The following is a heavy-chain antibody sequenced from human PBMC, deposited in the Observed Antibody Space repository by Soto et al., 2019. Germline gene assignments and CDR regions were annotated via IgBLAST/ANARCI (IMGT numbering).Heavy chain of an antibody. CDR2: INPSGGST. J-gene: IGHJ6*01. CDR3: ARERRGMDV. CDR1: GYTFTSYY. Sequence: ASVKVSCRASGYTFTSYYMHWVRQAPGQGLEWMGIINPSGGSTSYAQKFQGRVTMTRNSSISTAYMELSSLRSEDTAVYFCARERRGMDVWGQGTTVTVSS. V-gene: IGHV1-46*01.